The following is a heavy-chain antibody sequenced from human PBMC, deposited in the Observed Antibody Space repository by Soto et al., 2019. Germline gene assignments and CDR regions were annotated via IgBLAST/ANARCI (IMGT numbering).Heavy chain of an antibody. CDR3: ARERVSNYGSGRDYYYGMDV. CDR2: IIPIFGTA. Sequence: QVQLVQSGAEVKKPGSSVKVSCKASGGTFSSYAISWVRQAPGQGLEWMGGIIPIFGTANYAQKFQGRVTITADESTSPAYMELSSLRSEDTAVYYCARERVSNYGSGRDYYYGMDVWGQGTTVTVSS. J-gene: IGHJ6*02. CDR1: GGTFSSYA. D-gene: IGHD3-10*01. V-gene: IGHV1-69*01.